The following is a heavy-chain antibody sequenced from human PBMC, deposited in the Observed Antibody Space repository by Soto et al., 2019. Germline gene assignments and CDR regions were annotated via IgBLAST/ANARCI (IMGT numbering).Heavy chain of an antibody. J-gene: IGHJ5*02. CDR3: ARDAIAMVRGTNNWFDP. CDR1: GFTFSNHA. CDR2: ISGNGIST. D-gene: IGHD3-10*01. Sequence: EVQLLESGGGLVQPRGSLRLSCAASGFTFSNHAMSWVRQAPGKGLEWVSAISGNGISTYYADSVRGRFTISRDNSKNTLYLQMNRLRADDTAVYYCARDAIAMVRGTNNWFDPWVQGTLVTVST. V-gene: IGHV3-23*01.